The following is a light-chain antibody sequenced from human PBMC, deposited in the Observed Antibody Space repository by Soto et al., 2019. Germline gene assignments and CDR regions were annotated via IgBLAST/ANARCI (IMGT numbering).Light chain of an antibody. V-gene: IGKV1-5*03. CDR1: QGMRSW. CDR3: RHYNNYLWT. CDR2: KAS. J-gene: IGKJ1*01. Sequence: IHLTQSXSYLSASDRDXXXXXXXASQGMRSWLAWYQQKXGKGPKLLIYKASXLESGVPSRFSGSGSGTEFTLAINSLQPEDFATYYCRHYNNYLWTFGQGTNVDIK.